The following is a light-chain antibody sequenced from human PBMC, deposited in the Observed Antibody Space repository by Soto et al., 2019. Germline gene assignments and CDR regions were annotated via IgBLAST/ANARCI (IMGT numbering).Light chain of an antibody. J-gene: IGLJ1*01. CDR3: CSLTTSHTYV. V-gene: IGLV2-14*03. Sequence: QSALTQPASVSGSPGQSITISCTGTSSDIGHYDYVSWYQQHPGKAPKLMIYHVTYRPSGVSNRYSGSKSGNSASLTISELQADDEADYYCCSLTTSHTYVFGSGTKLTVL. CDR2: HVT. CDR1: SSDIGHYDY.